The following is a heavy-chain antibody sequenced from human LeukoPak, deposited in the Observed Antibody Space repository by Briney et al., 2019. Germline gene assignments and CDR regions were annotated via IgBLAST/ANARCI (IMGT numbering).Heavy chain of an antibody. V-gene: IGHV3-21*01. CDR2: ISSSSSYI. Sequence: GGSLRLSCAASGFTFSSYSMNWVRQAPGRGLEWDSSISSSSSYIYYADSVKGRFTISRDNAKNSLYLQMNSLRAEDTAVYYCARDGIRYFDWLLPEGNWFDPWGQGTLVTVSS. J-gene: IGHJ5*02. D-gene: IGHD3-9*01. CDR1: GFTFSSYS. CDR3: ARDGIRYFDWLLPEGNWFDP.